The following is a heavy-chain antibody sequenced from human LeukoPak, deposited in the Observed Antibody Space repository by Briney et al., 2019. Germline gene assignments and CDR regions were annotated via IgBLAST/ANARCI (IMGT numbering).Heavy chain of an antibody. J-gene: IGHJ1*01. CDR3: ARDLPTTQANDQYFQY. CDR1: GFTFSNYA. V-gene: IGHV3-21*01. D-gene: IGHD1-1*01. Sequence: PGGSLRLSCVGSGFTFSNYAMAWVRQAPGKGLEWVSSISSAGSYIYYADSVKGRFTISRDNAKNSLFLQMNSLRAEDTAVYYCARDLPTTQANDQYFQYWGQGTLVTVSS. CDR2: ISSAGSYI.